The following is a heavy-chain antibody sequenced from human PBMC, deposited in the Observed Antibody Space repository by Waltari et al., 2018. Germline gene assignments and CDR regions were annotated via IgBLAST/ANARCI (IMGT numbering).Heavy chain of an antibody. V-gene: IGHV1-46*01. CDR1: GYTFTSYY. J-gene: IGHJ4*02. CDR2: INPSGGST. D-gene: IGHD6-13*01. Sequence: QVQLVQSGAEVKKPGASVKVSCKASGYTFTSYYMHWVRQAPGQGREWMGIINPSGGSTSYAQKCQGRVTMTRDTSTSTVYMELSSLRSEDTAVYYCARDNIAAAGLGDYCGQGTLVTVSS. CDR3: ARDNIAAAGLGDY.